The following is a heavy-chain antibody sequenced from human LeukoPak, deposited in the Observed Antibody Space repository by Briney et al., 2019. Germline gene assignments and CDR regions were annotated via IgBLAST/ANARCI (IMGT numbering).Heavy chain of an antibody. Sequence: PGGSLRLSCAASGFTFSSYSMNWVRQAPGKGLEWVSSISSSSSYIYYADSVKGRFAISRDNAKNSLYLQMNSLRAEDTAVYYCAGYGSWYGGVDYWGQGTLVTVSS. CDR2: ISSSSSYI. CDR3: AGYGSWYGGVDY. J-gene: IGHJ4*02. V-gene: IGHV3-21*01. CDR1: GFTFSSYS. D-gene: IGHD6-13*01.